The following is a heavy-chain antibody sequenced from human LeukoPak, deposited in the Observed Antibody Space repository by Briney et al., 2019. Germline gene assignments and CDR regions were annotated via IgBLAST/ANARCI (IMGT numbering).Heavy chain of an antibody. CDR1: VYTFTVYY. D-gene: IGHD6-13*01. CDR2: INPNSGGT. J-gene: IGHJ3*02. Sequence: ASVTVSFTSSVYTFTVYYIHWVWQAPGQGLERMGWINPNSGGTNYAHKFLGRVTTITVTSISTPFTVLSRLRSDDTAVCYCARGAQLVRQKNAFDIWGQGTIVTVYS. V-gene: IGHV1-2*02. CDR3: ARGAQLVRQKNAFDI.